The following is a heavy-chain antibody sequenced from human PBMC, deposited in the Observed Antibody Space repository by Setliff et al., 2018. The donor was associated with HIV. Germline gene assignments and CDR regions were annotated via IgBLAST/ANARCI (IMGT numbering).Heavy chain of an antibody. V-gene: IGHV3-15*01. CDR3: TTKILD. CDR1: GFTFSNVW. Sequence: PGGSLRLSCAASGFTFSNVWMSWVRQAPGKGLEWVGRIKSNTDGGATDYAAPVKGRFTISRDDSKNTLYLLMNSLKTDDTAVYYCTTKILDWGQGTLVTVSS. J-gene: IGHJ1*01. CDR2: IKSNTDGGAT.